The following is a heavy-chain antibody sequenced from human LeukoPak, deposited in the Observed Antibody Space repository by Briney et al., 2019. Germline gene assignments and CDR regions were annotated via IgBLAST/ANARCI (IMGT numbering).Heavy chain of an antibody. CDR3: AKERAAWSGYSYPYFDY. J-gene: IGHJ4*02. Sequence: GGSLRLSCAASGFTFSSYGVHWVRQAPDKGLEWVAFIRYDGSSKYSTDSVKGRFTVSRDNSKNTLSLQMNSLRAEDTAVYYCAKERAAWSGYSYPYFDYWGQGTLVTVSS. CDR2: IRYDGSSK. V-gene: IGHV3-30*02. D-gene: IGHD3-3*01. CDR1: GFTFSSYG.